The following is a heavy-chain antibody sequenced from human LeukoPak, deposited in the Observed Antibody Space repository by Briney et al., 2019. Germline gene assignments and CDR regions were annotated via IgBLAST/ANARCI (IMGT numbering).Heavy chain of an antibody. D-gene: IGHD3-3*01. V-gene: IGHV4-39*07. J-gene: IGHJ6*03. Sequence: RTSETLSLTCTVSGGSISSSSYYWGWIRQPPGKGLEWIGSIYYSGSTYYNPSLKSRVTISVDTSKNQFSLKLSSVTAADTAIYYCARGGIFGVVPTYFYYSMDVWGKGTTVTVSS. CDR1: GGSISSSSYY. CDR2: IYYSGST. CDR3: ARGGIFGVVPTYFYYSMDV.